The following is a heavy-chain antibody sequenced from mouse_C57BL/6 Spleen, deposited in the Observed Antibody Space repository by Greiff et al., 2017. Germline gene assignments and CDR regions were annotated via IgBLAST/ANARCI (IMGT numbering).Heavy chain of an antibody. CDR1: GFTFSSYA. CDR2: ISDGGSYT. Sequence: EVQGVESGGGLVKPGGSLKLSCAASGFTFSSYAMSWVRQTPEKRLEWVATISDGGSYTYYPDNVKGRFTISRDNAKNNLYLQMSHLKSEDTAMYYCAREGGLRLLYYAMDYWGQGTSVTVSS. CDR3: AREGGLRLLYYAMDY. V-gene: IGHV5-4*01. D-gene: IGHD3-2*02. J-gene: IGHJ4*01.